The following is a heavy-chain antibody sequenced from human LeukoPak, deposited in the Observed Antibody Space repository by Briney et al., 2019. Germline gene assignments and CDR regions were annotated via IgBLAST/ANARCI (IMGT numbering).Heavy chain of an antibody. Sequence: PGGSLRLSCAASGFTFRSYGMHWVRRAPGKGLEWVAIIWYDGSNKYYAESVKGRFTISRDNSKNTLYLQMNSLRAEDTALYYCAKRLRDGYNPFDYWGQGTLVTVSS. J-gene: IGHJ4*02. V-gene: IGHV3-33*06. CDR3: AKRLRDGYNPFDY. CDR1: GFTFRSYG. CDR2: IWYDGSNK. D-gene: IGHD5-24*01.